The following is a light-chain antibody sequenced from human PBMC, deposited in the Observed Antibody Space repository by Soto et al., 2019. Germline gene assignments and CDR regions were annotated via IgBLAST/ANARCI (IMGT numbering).Light chain of an antibody. CDR2: GAS. V-gene: IGKV3D-20*02. CDR1: QRVSNNY. Sequence: EILLTQSPGTLSLSPGERATLSCRASQRVSNNYLAWYQQKPGQAPRLLIYGASNRATGIPDRFSGSGSGTDFTLTISSLEPEDFAVYYCQQRYKWPPVTFGGGTKVDIK. CDR3: QQRYKWPPVT. J-gene: IGKJ4*01.